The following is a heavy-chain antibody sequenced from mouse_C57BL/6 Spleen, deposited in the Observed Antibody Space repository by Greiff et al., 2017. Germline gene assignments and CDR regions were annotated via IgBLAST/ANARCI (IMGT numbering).Heavy chain of an antibody. J-gene: IGHJ2*01. V-gene: IGHV1-81*01. CDR1: GYTFTSYG. D-gene: IGHD1-1*01. CDR2: IYPRSGNT. Sequence: VKLMESGAELARPGASVKLSCKASGYTFTSYGISWVKQRTGQGLEWIGEIYPRSGNTYYNEKFKGKATLTADKSSSTAYMELRSLTSEDSAVYFCARPVSRVVYYFDYWGQGTTLTVSS. CDR3: ARPVSRVVYYFDY.